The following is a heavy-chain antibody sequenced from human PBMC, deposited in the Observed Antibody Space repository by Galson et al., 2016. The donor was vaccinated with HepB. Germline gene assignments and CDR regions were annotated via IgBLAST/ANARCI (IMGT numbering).Heavy chain of an antibody. Sequence: SVKVSCKASGYTFINYGISWVRQAPGQGLEWIGWIGLYNGNTHSAQKFRDRVDMTKDTSTNTAYLEVGSLRSDDTAVYYCARVGDYSDGRGRRDDYWGQGTLVTVAS. J-gene: IGHJ4*02. CDR3: ARVGDYSDGRGRRDDY. D-gene: IGHD3-3*01. CDR2: IGLYNGNT. CDR1: GYTFINYG. V-gene: IGHV1-18*01.